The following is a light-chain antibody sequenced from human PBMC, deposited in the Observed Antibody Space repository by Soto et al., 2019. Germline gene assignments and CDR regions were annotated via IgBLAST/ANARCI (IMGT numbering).Light chain of an antibody. J-gene: IGLJ3*02. CDR3: QAYDYSLTASV. Sequence: QSVLTQPPSVSGAPGQRVTLSCTGNTSNLGAGYDVNWYQQLPGAAPKLVIFGNRKRPSGVPERFSGSKSGTSASLAITGLQAEDEADYYCQAYDYSLTASVFGGGTKLTVL. V-gene: IGLV1-40*01. CDR2: GNR. CDR1: TSNLGAGYD.